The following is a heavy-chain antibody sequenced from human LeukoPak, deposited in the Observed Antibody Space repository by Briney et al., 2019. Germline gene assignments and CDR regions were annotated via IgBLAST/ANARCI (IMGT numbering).Heavy chain of an antibody. V-gene: IGHV4-34*01. D-gene: IGHD3-10*02. J-gene: IGHJ4*02. CDR1: GESLTDYY. Sequence: SETLSLTCAVYGESLTDYYWNWIRQSPGKGLEWIGDINHSGSTNYNPSLKSRVTISKDTSKKQFSPKLSSVTAADTAVYSCARGTLVRGISYWGQGALVTVSS. CDR3: ARGTLVRGISY. CDR2: INHSGST.